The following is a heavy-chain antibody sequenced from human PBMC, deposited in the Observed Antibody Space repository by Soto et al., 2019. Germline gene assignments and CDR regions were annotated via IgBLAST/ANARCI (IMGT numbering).Heavy chain of an antibody. D-gene: IGHD1-20*01. V-gene: IGHV4-39*01. CDR3: ARHVLVNNDAFDI. J-gene: IGHJ3*02. Sequence: PSETLTLTCTVSGGSISSGTYYWDWVRQPPGKGLEWIGSIYYSWTTSYNPSLESRVSMSVDTSNNLFSLNLSSVTAADTAVYYCARHVLVNNDAFDIWGQGAMVTVSS. CDR1: GGSISSGTYY. CDR2: IYYSWTT.